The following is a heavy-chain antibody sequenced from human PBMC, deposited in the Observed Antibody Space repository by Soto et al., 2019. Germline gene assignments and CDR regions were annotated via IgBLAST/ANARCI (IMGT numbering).Heavy chain of an antibody. J-gene: IGHJ5*02. D-gene: IGHD2-21*01. CDR3: ARDPYVLSGGACPPSRFDP. CDR2: ISAYNGNT. Sequence: ASVKVSCKASGYTFTSYGISWVRQAPGQGLEWMGWISAYNGNTNYAQKLQGRVTMTTDTSTSTAYMELISLRGEDKAVYYCARDPYVLSGGACPPSRFDPWGRGTLVTVPS. CDR1: GYTFTSYG. V-gene: IGHV1-18*04.